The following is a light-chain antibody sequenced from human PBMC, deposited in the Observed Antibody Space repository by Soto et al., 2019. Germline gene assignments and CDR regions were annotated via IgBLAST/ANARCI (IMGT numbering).Light chain of an antibody. CDR1: SSDIGDYDY. J-gene: IGLJ1*01. CDR3: NSYATGNTRV. V-gene: IGLV2-14*01. Sequence: HSVLTQPASVSGSPGQSITISCTGSSSDIGDYDYVSWYQQHPGKAPKVLISEVSNRPSGVSNRFSGSKSGNTASLTISGLQAEDEADYYCNSYATGNTRVFGTGTKVTVL. CDR2: EVS.